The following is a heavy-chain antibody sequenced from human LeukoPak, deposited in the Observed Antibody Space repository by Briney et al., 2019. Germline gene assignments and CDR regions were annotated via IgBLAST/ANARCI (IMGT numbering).Heavy chain of an antibody. D-gene: IGHD2-21*01. CDR2: IYSSGST. Sequence: SETLTLTCTVSGGSISSYYWSWIRQPPGKGLEWMGYIYSSGSTNYDPSLKSRVTISVDTSKNQFSLQLSSVTAADTAVFFFFKQKTAYEMDVWGQGTTVTVSS. CDR3: FKQKTAYEMDV. J-gene: IGHJ6*02. CDR1: GGSISSYY. V-gene: IGHV4-59*12.